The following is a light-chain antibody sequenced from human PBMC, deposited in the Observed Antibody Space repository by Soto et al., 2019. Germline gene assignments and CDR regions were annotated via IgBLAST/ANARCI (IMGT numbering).Light chain of an antibody. CDR3: QQYNKWPLT. V-gene: IGKV3-15*01. CDR1: QSVSSN. CDR2: GVS. J-gene: IGKJ4*01. Sequence: EIVMTQSPATLSVSPGERATLSCRASQSVSSNLAWYQQKPGQAPRLLIYGVSSRATGIPVRFIGSGSGTEFTLTISSLQSEDFVVYYCQQYNKWPLTFGGGTEVEI.